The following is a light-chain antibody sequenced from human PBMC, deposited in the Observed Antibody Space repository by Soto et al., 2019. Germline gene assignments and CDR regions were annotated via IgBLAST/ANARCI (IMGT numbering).Light chain of an antibody. CDR3: QQYNSWPLT. Sequence: EIVMTQSPATLAVSPGERATLSCRASQSVSSNLAWYQQKPGQAPRLLIYDASTRATGIPARFSGSGSGTDFTLTLSRLQYEDFAVYYCQQYNSWPLTCGGGTKVEIK. J-gene: IGKJ4*01. CDR2: DAS. V-gene: IGKV3-15*01. CDR1: QSVSSN.